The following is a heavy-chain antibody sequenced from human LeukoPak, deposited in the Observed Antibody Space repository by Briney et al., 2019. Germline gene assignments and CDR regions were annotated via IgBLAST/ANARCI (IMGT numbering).Heavy chain of an antibody. CDR2: ISAYNGNT. D-gene: IGHD1/OR15-1a*01. V-gene: IGHV1-18*01. J-gene: IGHJ6*03. CDR3: ARSSETTYYYYYYMDV. CDR1: GYTFTSYG. Sequence: GASVKVSCKASGYTFTSYGISWVRQAPGQGLEWMAWISAYNGNTNYAQKLQGRVTMTTDTSTSTAYMELRSMRSDDTAVYYCARSSETTYYYYYYMDVWGKGTTVTVSS.